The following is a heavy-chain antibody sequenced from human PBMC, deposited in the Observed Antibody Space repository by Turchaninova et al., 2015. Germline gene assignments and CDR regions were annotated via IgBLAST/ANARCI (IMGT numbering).Heavy chain of an antibody. J-gene: IGHJ6*02. Sequence: VPLVPSGAEGKRHGATGEVLGKATGGTLRRYADSWGGKAPGKGLEWMGGIIPMCGTENYAQKCQGRVTITADEATSTAYMELSSLRSEDTAVYYCARGHVDYYYYGMDVWGQGTTVTVSS. CDR2: IIPMCGTE. V-gene: IGHV1-69*01. D-gene: IGHD2-21*01. CDR1: GGTLRRYA. CDR3: ARGHVDYYYYGMDV.